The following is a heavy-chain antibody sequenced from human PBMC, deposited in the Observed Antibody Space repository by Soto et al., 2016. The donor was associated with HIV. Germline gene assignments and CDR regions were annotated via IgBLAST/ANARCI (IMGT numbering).Heavy chain of an antibody. CDR1: GFTFSSYW. CDR3: VGIRGGRGFNGYEWFIDY. Sequence: DVQLVESGGGLVQPGGSLRLSCAASGFTFSSYWMHWVRQAPGKGLVWVSRINNDGSITNYGDSVKGRFTISRDNAKNTLYLQMNSLRAEDTAMYYCVGIRGGRGFNGYEWFIDYWGQGTLVTVSS. CDR2: INNDGSIT. V-gene: IGHV3-74*01. D-gene: IGHD2-2*03. J-gene: IGHJ4*02.